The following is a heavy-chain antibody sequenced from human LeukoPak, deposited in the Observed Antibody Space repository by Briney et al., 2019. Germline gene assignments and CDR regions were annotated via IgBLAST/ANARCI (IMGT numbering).Heavy chain of an antibody. Sequence: VASVKVSCKASGHTFTSYGISWVRQAPGQGLEWMGWISAYNGNTNYAQKLQGRVTMTTDTSTSTAYMELRSLRSDDTAVYYCARLPGGSGSYWTYADYWGQGTLVTVSS. CDR1: GHTFTSYG. V-gene: IGHV1-18*01. CDR3: ARLPGGSGSYWTYADY. D-gene: IGHD3-10*01. CDR2: ISAYNGNT. J-gene: IGHJ4*02.